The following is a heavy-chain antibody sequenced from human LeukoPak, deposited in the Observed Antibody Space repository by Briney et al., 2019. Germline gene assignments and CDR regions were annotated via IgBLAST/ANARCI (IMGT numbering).Heavy chain of an antibody. V-gene: IGHV3-7*03. Sequence: PGGSLRLSCAASGFTFSSYAMSWVRQAPGKGLEWVANIKQDGSEKYYVDSVKGRFTISRDNAKNSLYLQMNSLRAEGTAVYYCARSRVALDWGQGTLVTVSS. D-gene: IGHD5-12*01. CDR1: GFTFSSYA. CDR3: ARSRVALD. J-gene: IGHJ4*02. CDR2: IKQDGSEK.